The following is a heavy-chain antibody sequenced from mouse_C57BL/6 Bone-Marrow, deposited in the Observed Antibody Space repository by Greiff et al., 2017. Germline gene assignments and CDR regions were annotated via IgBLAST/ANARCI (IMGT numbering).Heavy chain of an antibody. CDR2: INPNYGTT. V-gene: IGHV1-39*01. CDR3: ARGRAYYSKYGRGLFAY. Sequence: VQLQQSGPELVKPGASVKISCKASGYSFTDYNMNWVKQSHGKSLEWIGAINPNYGTTSYNQTFKGKATLTVDQSSSTAYMQLNSLTSEDSAVYYCARGRAYYSKYGRGLFAYWGQGTLVTVSA. D-gene: IGHD2-5*01. CDR1: GYSFTDYN. J-gene: IGHJ3*01.